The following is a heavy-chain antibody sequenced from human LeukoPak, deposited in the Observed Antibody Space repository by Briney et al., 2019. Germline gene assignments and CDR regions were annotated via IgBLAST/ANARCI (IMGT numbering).Heavy chain of an antibody. CDR3: ARARPIYCSGGSCYRYYYYYGMDV. CDR1: GFTFSSYA. J-gene: IGHJ6*02. D-gene: IGHD2-15*01. V-gene: IGHV3-30*04. CDR2: ISYDGSKK. Sequence: GGSLSLSCAVSGFTFSSYAMHWVRQAPGKGREWVAVISYDGSKKYYADSVKGRFTISRDNSKNTLYLQMNSLRAEDTAVYYCARARPIYCSGGSCYRYYYYYGMDVWGQGTTVTVSS.